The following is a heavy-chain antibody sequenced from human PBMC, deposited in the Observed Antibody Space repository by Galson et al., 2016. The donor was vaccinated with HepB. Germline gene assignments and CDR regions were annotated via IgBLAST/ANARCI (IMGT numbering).Heavy chain of an antibody. Sequence: LRLSCAASGFSFTNHWMTWVRQAPGKGLEWIGYIYYSGSTNYNPSLKSRVTISVDTSKNQFSLKLSSVTAADTAVYYCARAGYYDFWSGYYRGWDYYYALDVWGQGTTVTVSS. D-gene: IGHD3-3*01. J-gene: IGHJ6*02. V-gene: IGHV4-59*08. CDR3: ARAGYYDFWSGYYRGWDYYYALDV. CDR2: IYYSGST. CDR1: GFSFTNHW.